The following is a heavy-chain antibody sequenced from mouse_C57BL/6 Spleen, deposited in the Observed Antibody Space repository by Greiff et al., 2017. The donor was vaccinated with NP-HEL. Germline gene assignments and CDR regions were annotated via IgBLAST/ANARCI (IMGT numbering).Heavy chain of an antibody. V-gene: IGHV14-1*01. CDR2: IDPEDGDT. CDR1: GFNIKDYY. CDR3: TTYYGNYVGYFDV. Sequence: EVKLVESGAELVRPGASVKLSCTASGFNIKDYYMHWVKQRPEQGLEWIGRIDPEDGDTEYAPKFQGKATMTADTSSNTAYLQLSSLTSEDTAVYYCTTYYGNYVGYFDVWGTGTTVTVSS. D-gene: IGHD2-1*01. J-gene: IGHJ1*03.